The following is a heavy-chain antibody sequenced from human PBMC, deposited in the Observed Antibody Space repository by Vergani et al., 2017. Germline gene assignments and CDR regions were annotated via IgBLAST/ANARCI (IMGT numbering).Heavy chain of an antibody. V-gene: IGHV2-5*04. CDR2: IYWNDDQ. CDR3: VDRKTECGTTGCFDPFYYYYYMDV. D-gene: IGHD1-7*01. Sequence: QITLKESGPTLVKPTQTLTLTCTFSGFSLNTRGVSVAWIRQPPGKALDWLALIYWNDDQHYSPSLNNSVTITKDTSKNQVVLTMTNMDYVDTGSYYCVDRKTECGTTGCFDPFYYYYYMDVWGKGTTVTVSS. J-gene: IGHJ6*03. CDR1: GFSLNTRGVS.